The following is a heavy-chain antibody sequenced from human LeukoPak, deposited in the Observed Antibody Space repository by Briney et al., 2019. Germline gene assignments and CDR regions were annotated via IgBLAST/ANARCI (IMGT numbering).Heavy chain of an antibody. Sequence: PGGSLRLSCAASGFTFSNYGMHWVRQAPGKGLEWVAVISYDGSNKYYADSVKGRFTISRDNSKNTLYLQMNSLRAEDTAVYYCARGAYCSGGRCPGAFDIWGQGTMVTVSS. CDR3: ARGAYCSGGRCPGAFDI. D-gene: IGHD2-15*01. J-gene: IGHJ3*02. V-gene: IGHV3-30*03. CDR2: ISYDGSNK. CDR1: GFTFSNYG.